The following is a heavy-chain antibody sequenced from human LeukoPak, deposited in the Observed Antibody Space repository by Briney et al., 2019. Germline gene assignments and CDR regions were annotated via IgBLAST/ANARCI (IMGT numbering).Heavy chain of an antibody. CDR2: ISSSSSYT. D-gene: IGHD5-12*01. V-gene: IGHV3-11*06. Sequence: GGSLRLSCAASGFTFSDYYMSWIRQAPGKGLEWVSYISSSSSYTNYADSVKGGFTISRDNAKNSLYLQMNSLRAEDTAVYYCARARRWGVVATIGVGMDVWGKGTTVTVSS. CDR3: ARARRWGVVATIGVGMDV. J-gene: IGHJ6*04. CDR1: GFTFSDYY.